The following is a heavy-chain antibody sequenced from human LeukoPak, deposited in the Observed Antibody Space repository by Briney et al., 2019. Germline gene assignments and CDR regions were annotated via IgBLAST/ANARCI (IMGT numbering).Heavy chain of an antibody. CDR2: ISYDGSNK. J-gene: IGHJ4*02. CDR3: ARVSPFDY. Sequence: PGRSLRLSCAASGLTFSNYGMHGGRQAPGKGLEWVAVISYDGSNKYYAGSVKGRFTISRDNSKNTLYMQMNSMRAEDTAVYYCARVSPFDYWGQGTQVTVYS. V-gene: IGHV3-33*01. CDR1: GLTFSNYG.